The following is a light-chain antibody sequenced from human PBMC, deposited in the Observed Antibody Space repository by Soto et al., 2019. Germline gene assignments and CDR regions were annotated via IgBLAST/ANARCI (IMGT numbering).Light chain of an antibody. CDR1: QSVNRSY. CDR2: VAS. V-gene: IGKV3-20*01. Sequence: EIVLTQSPGTLSLSPGERATLSCRASQSVNRSYLVWYQQRPGQAPRLLIYVASSRATGIPDRFSGSASGADFTLTISILEPEDFAVYYCQQVGSAPITFGQGTRLEIK. J-gene: IGKJ5*01. CDR3: QQVGSAPIT.